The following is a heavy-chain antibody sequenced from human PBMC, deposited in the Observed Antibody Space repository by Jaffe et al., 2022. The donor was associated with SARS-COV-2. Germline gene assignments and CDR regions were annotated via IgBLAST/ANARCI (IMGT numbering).Heavy chain of an antibody. CDR1: GGSISSGSYY. J-gene: IGHJ4*02. D-gene: IGHD3-10*01. CDR3: GRIEFGSGRTVDY. V-gene: IGHV4-61*02. Sequence: QVQLQESGPGLVKPSQTLSLTCTVSGGSISSGSYYWTWIRQPAGKGLEWIGRIYASGSTNYNPSLKSRVTISVDTSKNQFSLEVSSVTAADTAVYYCGRIEFGSGRTVDYWGQGTLVTVSS. CDR2: IYASGST.